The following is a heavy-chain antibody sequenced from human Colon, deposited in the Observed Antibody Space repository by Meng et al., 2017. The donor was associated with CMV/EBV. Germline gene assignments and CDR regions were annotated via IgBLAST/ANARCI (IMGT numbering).Heavy chain of an antibody. CDR2: IYYSGST. J-gene: IGHJ4*02. V-gene: IGHV4-61*01. D-gene: IGHD1-14*01. Sequence: SETLSLTCIVSGGSVSSGNYYWSWIRQPPGKGLEWIGYIYYSGSTYYNPSLKSRVTISVDTSKNQFSLKLSSVTAADTAVYYCARDNGGGAGGYDYWGQGTLVTVSS. CDR3: ARDNGGGAGGYDY. CDR1: GGSVSSGNYY.